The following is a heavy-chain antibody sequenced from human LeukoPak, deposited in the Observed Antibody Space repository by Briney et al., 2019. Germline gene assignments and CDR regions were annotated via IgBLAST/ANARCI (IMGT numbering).Heavy chain of an antibody. CDR1: GFTFSSYA. CDR2: ISGSGGST. V-gene: IGHV3-23*01. J-gene: IGHJ5*02. Sequence: PGGSLRLSCAASGFTFSSYAMSWVRQAPGKGLEWVSAISGSGGSTYYADSVKGRFTISRDNSKNTLYLRMNSLRAEDTAVYYCAKAPYGDYEGRWFDPWGQGTLVTVSS. D-gene: IGHD4-17*01. CDR3: AKAPYGDYEGRWFDP.